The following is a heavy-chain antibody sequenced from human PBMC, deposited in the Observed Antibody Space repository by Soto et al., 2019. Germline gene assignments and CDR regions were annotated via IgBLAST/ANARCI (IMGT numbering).Heavy chain of an antibody. V-gene: IGHV4-59*01. CDR1: GGSISSYY. Sequence: SETLSLTCAVSGGSISSYYWSWIRQPPGRGLEWIGYIYYSGSTNYNPSLRSRVTISVDTSKNQFSLKVSSVTAADTAVYYCARQMTTLTTFDYWGQGTLVTVSS. CDR2: IYYSGST. J-gene: IGHJ4*02. D-gene: IGHD4-17*01. CDR3: ARQMTTLTTFDY.